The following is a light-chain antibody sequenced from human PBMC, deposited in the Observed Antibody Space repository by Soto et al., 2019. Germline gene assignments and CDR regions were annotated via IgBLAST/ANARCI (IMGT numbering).Light chain of an antibody. CDR3: SSYTSSSTYYV. V-gene: IGLV2-14*01. Sequence: QSALTQPASVSGSPGQSITISCTGTSSDVGGYNYVSWYQQHPGKAPKLMIYEVSNRPSGVSNRFSGSKSGNTASLTISGLQAEDEADYYCSSYTSSSTYYVLGSRTKVNV. CDR2: EVS. CDR1: SSDVGGYNY. J-gene: IGLJ1*01.